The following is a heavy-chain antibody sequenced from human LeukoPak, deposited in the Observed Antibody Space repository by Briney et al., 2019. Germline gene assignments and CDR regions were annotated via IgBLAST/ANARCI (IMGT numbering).Heavy chain of an antibody. Sequence: GGSLRLSCAASGFTFSSYEMNWVRQAPGKGLEWVSYISSSGSTIYYADSVKGRFTISRDNAKNSLYLQMNSLRAEDTAVYYCARSAGYYDILTGYSWGQGTLVTVSS. V-gene: IGHV3-48*03. J-gene: IGHJ5*02. D-gene: IGHD3-9*01. CDR3: ARSAGYYDILTGYS. CDR2: ISSSGSTI. CDR1: GFTFSSYE.